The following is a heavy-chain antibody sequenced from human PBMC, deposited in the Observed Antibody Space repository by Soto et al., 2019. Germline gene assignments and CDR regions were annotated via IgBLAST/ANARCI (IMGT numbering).Heavy chain of an antibody. Sequence: SETLSLTCTVSGGSISSSSYYWGWIRQPPGKGLEWIGSIYYSGSTYYNPSLKSRVTISVDTSKNQFSLKLSPVTAADTAVYYCARHLIAAAGNNWFDPWGQGTLVTVSS. D-gene: IGHD6-13*01. CDR1: GGSISSSSYY. V-gene: IGHV4-39*01. CDR3: ARHLIAAAGNNWFDP. CDR2: IYYSGST. J-gene: IGHJ5*02.